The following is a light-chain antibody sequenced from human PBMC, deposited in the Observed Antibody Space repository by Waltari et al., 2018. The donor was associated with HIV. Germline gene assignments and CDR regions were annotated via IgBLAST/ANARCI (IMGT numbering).Light chain of an antibody. V-gene: IGKV1-39*01. Sequence: IKITQSPSSLSASVRDRRTITCPASQSIDFYLNWYQQKPGQAPKLLVHSSSSLQTGVPSRFSCSGSATDFTLNINSLQPEDFATYYGQQSYSTPRYTFGQGTKLEIK. CDR1: QSIDFY. CDR2: SSS. CDR3: QQSYSTPRYT. J-gene: IGKJ2*01.